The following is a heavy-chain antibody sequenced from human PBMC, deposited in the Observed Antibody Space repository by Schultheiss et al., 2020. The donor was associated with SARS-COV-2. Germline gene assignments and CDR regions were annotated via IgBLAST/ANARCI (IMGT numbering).Heavy chain of an antibody. V-gene: IGHV3-30*03. CDR1: EFTFSRYW. D-gene: IGHD4-11*01. CDR3: VSDYTSGY. J-gene: IGHJ4*02. Sequence: GESLKISCAASEFTFSRYWMSWVRQAPGKGLEWVAVVSYDGSVKHYADSVRGRFTISRDNSKNTLYLQMNTLRPEDTAVYYCVSDYTSGYWGQGTLVTVSS. CDR2: VSYDGSVK.